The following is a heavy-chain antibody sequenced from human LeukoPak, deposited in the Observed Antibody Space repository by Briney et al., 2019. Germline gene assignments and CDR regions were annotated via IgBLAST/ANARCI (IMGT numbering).Heavy chain of an antibody. V-gene: IGHV4-59*01. D-gene: IGHD2-15*01. Sequence: SETLSLTCTVSGVSISSYYWSWLRQPPGKGLEWIGYIFYSGSTNYNPSLKSRVTISVDTSKNQFSLRLTSVTAADTAVYYCARGPQYCSGGTCYHNYFYGMDVWGKGTTVTVSS. J-gene: IGHJ6*04. CDR1: GVSISSYY. CDR3: ARGPQYCSGGTCYHNYFYGMDV. CDR2: IFYSGST.